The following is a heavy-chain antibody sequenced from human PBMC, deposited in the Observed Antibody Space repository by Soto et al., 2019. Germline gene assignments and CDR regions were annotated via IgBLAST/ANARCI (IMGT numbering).Heavy chain of an antibody. V-gene: IGHV3-9*01. CDR1: GFTFDDYA. CDR3: VKDSYADFHRVLSTAEYFFDY. D-gene: IGHD2-15*01. Sequence: EVQLVESGGGLVRPGRSLRLSCTASGFTFDDYAMHWVRKAPGRGLEWVSGITWNSGNIAYSDSVKGRFTIARDDDNNSRYLQMNSLRPEDTALYYSVKDSYADFHRVLSTAEYFFDYWGHGTLVTVSS. CDR2: ITWNSGNI. J-gene: IGHJ4*01.